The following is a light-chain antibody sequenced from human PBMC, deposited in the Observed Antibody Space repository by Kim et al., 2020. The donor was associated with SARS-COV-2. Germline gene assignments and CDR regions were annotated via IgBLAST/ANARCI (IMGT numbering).Light chain of an antibody. CDR3: QQYGSSRM. Sequence: LSTGKGATHSLSAIQTVRYSYLHWYPKKSGRAPRLLIYGASSGATGVPDRFSGSGSGTDFTLTISRLEPEDFAVYYCQQYGSSRMFGQGTKVDSK. J-gene: IGKJ1*01. CDR1: QTVRYSY. CDR2: GAS. V-gene: IGKV3-20*01.